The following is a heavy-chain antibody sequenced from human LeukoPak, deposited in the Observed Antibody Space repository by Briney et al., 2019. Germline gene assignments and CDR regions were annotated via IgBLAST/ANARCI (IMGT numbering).Heavy chain of an antibody. D-gene: IGHD3-3*01. CDR2: INPNSGGT. J-gene: IGHJ4*02. CDR3: ARHAERLEWLLYYFDY. CDR1: GYTFTGYY. Sequence: ASVKVSCKASGYTFTGYYMHWVRQAPGQGLEWMGWINPNSGGTNYAQKFQGRVTMTRDTSISTAYMELSRLRSDDTAVYYCARHAERLEWLLYYFDYWGQGTLVTVSS. V-gene: IGHV1-2*02.